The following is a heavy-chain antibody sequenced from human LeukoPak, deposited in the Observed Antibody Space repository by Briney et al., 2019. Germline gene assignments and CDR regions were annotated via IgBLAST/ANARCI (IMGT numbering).Heavy chain of an antibody. Sequence: SVKVSCKASGGTFSSYAISWVRQAPGQGLEWMGGIIPIFGTANYAQKFQGRVTITADESTSTAYMELSSLRSEDTAVYYCAGDLPNYYDSSPFDYWGQGTLVTVSS. CDR3: AGDLPNYYDSSPFDY. CDR2: IIPIFGTA. J-gene: IGHJ4*02. CDR1: GGTFSSYA. D-gene: IGHD3-22*01. V-gene: IGHV1-69*13.